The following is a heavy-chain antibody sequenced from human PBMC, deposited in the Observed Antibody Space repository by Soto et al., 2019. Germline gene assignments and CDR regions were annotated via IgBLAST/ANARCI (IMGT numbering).Heavy chain of an antibody. CDR2: IYHSGST. V-gene: IGHV4-30-2*01. CDR3: ARNDILTGYLFDY. Sequence: PSETLSLTCAVSGGSISSGGYSWSWIRQPPGKGLEWIGYIYHSGSTYYNPSLKSRVTISVDRSKNQFSLKLSSVTAADTAVYYCARNDILTGYLFDYWGQGTLVTSPQ. D-gene: IGHD3-9*01. CDR1: GGSISSGGYS. J-gene: IGHJ4*02.